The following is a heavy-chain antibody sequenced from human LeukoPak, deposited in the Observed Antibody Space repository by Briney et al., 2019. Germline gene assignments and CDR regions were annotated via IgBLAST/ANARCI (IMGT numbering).Heavy chain of an antibody. V-gene: IGHV3-30*04. CDR2: ISYDGGNK. D-gene: IGHD6-19*01. J-gene: IGHJ4*02. CDR1: GFTFDDFA. Sequence: PGRSLRLSCAPSGFTFDDFAMHWVRQAPGKGLEWVALISYDGGNKNYADSVKGRFTISRDNSKNTLYLHMNSLRPEDTAVCYCARDPPFSSGWSQNHFDYWGQGTLVTVSS. CDR3: ARDPPFSSGWSQNHFDY.